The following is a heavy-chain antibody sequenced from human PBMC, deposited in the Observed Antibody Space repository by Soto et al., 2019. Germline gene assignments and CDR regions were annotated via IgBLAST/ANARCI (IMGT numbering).Heavy chain of an antibody. V-gene: IGHV3-30*04. Sequence: QVQLVESGGGVVQPGRSLRLSCAASGFTFSSHSMHWVRQAPGKGLEWVAVIAFDGSYKYYADSVKGRFTISRDNSKNPLYLQMNSLRAEDTAVYYCARGASIVVAGTSFDYWGQGTLVTVSS. CDR1: GFTFSSHS. CDR3: ARGASIVVAGTSFDY. J-gene: IGHJ4*02. CDR2: IAFDGSYK. D-gene: IGHD6-19*01.